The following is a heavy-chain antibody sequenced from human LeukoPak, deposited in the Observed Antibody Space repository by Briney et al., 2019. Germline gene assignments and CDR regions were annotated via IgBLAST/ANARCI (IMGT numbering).Heavy chain of an antibody. V-gene: IGHV1-2*02. D-gene: IGHD3-22*01. Sequence: EASVKVSCKASGYIFTGYYVHWVRQAPGQGLEWMGWINPNSGGTKYAQKFQSRVTMTRDTSISTAYMELSRLRSDDTAVYYCAREFRYYDSSGLLQHWGQGTLVTVSS. CDR2: INPNSGGT. CDR1: GYIFTGYY. CDR3: AREFRYYDSSGLLQH. J-gene: IGHJ1*01.